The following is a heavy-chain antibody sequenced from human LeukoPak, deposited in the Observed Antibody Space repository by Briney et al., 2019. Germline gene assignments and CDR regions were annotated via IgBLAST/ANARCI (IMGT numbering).Heavy chain of an antibody. J-gene: IGHJ4*02. CDR2: ISSSSSYI. CDR3: ARDMGSYYAFDY. V-gene: IGHV3-21*01. CDR1: GFTFSSYS. D-gene: IGHD1-26*01. Sequence: GESLRLSCAASGFTFSSYSMNWVRQAPGKGLEWVSSISSSSSYIYYADSVKGRFTISRDNAKNSLYLQMNSLRAEDTAVYYCARDMGSYYAFDYWGQGTLVTVSS.